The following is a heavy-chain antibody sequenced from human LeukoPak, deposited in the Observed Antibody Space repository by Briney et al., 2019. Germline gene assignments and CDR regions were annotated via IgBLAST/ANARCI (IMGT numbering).Heavy chain of an antibody. V-gene: IGHV3-11*01. CDR2: ISSSGSTI. CDR3: ARDREQLDVYYYYGMDV. J-gene: IGHJ6*02. D-gene: IGHD6-13*01. CDR1: GFTFSDYY. Sequence: PGGSLRLSCAASGFTFSDYYMSWIRQAPGKGLEWVSYISSSGSTIYYADSVKGRFTISRDNAKNSLYLQMNSLRAEDTAVYYCARDREQLDVYYYYGMDVWGQGTTVTDSS.